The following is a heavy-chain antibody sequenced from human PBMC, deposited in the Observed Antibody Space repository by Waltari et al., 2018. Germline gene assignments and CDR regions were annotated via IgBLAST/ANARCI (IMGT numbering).Heavy chain of an antibody. CDR2: INQDGSKK. CDR3: AGDKY. V-gene: IGHV3-7*01. J-gene: IGHJ4*02. CDR1: GFTFSSNW. Sequence: EGQLVESGGGLVQPGGSLRLSCAAPGFTFSSNWMTWARQAPGKGLEEVANINQDGSKKDYVDSVKGRFTISRDNAKNSLYLQMNSLRAEDTAVYYCAGDKYWGQGTLVTVSS.